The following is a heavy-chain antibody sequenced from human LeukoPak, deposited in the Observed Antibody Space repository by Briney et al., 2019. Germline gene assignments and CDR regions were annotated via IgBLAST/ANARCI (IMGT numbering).Heavy chain of an antibody. CDR2: IRYDGSNK. D-gene: IGHD4-17*01. Sequence: GGSLRLSCAASGFTFSSYGMHWVRQAPGKGLEWVAFIRYDGSNKYYADSVKGRFTISRDNSKNTLYLQMNSLRAEDTAVYYCARVMTTVTRSFDYWGQGTLVTVSS. CDR3: ARVMTTVTRSFDY. J-gene: IGHJ4*02. V-gene: IGHV3-30*02. CDR1: GFTFSSYG.